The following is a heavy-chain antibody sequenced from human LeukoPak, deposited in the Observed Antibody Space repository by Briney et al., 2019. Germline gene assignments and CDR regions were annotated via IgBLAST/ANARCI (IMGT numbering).Heavy chain of an antibody. Sequence: PSETLSLTCAVYGGSFSGYYWSWVRQPPGKGLEWIGEISHSGSTTYNPSFRRRGTISGDTSKNQFSLKLSSVTAADTAAYYCARGRTESSNAGFGYWGQGPLVTVSS. CDR2: ISHSGST. CDR1: GGSFSGYY. D-gene: IGHD1-14*01. CDR3: ARGRTESSNAGFGY. V-gene: IGHV4-34*01. J-gene: IGHJ4*02.